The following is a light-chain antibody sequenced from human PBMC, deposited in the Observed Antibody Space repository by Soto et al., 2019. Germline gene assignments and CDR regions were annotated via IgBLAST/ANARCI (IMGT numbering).Light chain of an antibody. CDR2: ATS. CDR1: QSVSTNY. J-gene: IGKJ2*03. CDR3: QQYGDYNSPRYS. V-gene: IGKV3-20*01. Sequence: EIVLTQSPGTLSLSPGDRVTLSCRASQSVSTNYFSWYQQKPGQAPRLLIYATSSRAVGIPDRFSGSGYGTDFTLTISTLEPEDFAMYYCQQYGDYNSPRYSFGQGTRLEI.